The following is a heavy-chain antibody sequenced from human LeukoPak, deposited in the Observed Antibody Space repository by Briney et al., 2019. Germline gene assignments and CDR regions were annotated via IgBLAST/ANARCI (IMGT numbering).Heavy chain of an antibody. D-gene: IGHD3-22*01. Sequence: PSETLSLTCAVYGGSLSGYYWSWIRQHPGKGLEWIGEINHSGSTNYNPSLKSRVTISVDTSKNQFSLKLSSVTAADTAVYYCARTHSSGYLSVWGQGTLVTVSS. J-gene: IGHJ4*02. V-gene: IGHV4-34*01. CDR3: ARTHSSGYLSV. CDR1: GGSLSGYY. CDR2: INHSGST.